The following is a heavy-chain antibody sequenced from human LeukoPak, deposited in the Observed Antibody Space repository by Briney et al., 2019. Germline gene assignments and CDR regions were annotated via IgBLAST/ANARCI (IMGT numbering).Heavy chain of an antibody. Sequence: GGSLRLSCAASGFTSSSYAMSWVRQAPGKGLEWVSAISGSGGSTYYADSVKGRFTISRDNSKNTLYLQMNSLRAEDTAVYYCAKDIVPAAISGWFDPWGQGTLVTVSS. J-gene: IGHJ5*02. CDR2: ISGSGGST. V-gene: IGHV3-23*01. D-gene: IGHD2-2*02. CDR1: GFTSSSYA. CDR3: AKDIVPAAISGWFDP.